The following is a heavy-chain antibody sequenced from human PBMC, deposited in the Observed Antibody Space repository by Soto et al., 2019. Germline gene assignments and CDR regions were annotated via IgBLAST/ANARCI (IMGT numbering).Heavy chain of an antibody. CDR2: ISASGGLK. CDR3: AREVGAPSGWLDP. CDR1: GFTFINYA. Sequence: EVQLSESGGDLRQPGGSLGFSFAASGFTFINYAMTWFRQTPGKGLEWVSGISASGGLKYYADSVQGRFTVSRDNSKNILYLQMDNLGDGDTALYYCAREVGAPSGWLDPWGQGTQVTVSS. V-gene: IGHV3-23*01. J-gene: IGHJ5*02. D-gene: IGHD1-26*01.